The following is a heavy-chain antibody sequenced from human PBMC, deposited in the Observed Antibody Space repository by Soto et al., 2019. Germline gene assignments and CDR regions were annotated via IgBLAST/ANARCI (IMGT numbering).Heavy chain of an antibody. CDR3: ARTFDTTMDKYFDY. J-gene: IGHJ4*02. Sequence: GGSLRLSCAASGFTFSVYYMSWIRQAPGKGLEWVSYISTSGNTIYYADSVKGRFTISRGNAKNSLYLQMSSLRAEDTAVYYCARTFDTTMDKYFDYWGRGTLVTVSS. D-gene: IGHD5-18*01. V-gene: IGHV3-11*01. CDR2: ISTSGNTI. CDR1: GFTFSVYY.